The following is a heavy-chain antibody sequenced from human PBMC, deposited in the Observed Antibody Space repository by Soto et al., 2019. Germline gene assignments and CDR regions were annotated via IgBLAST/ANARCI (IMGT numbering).Heavy chain of an antibody. CDR2: IYYSGST. CDR1: GGSISSGGYY. Sequence: SETLSLTCTVSGGSISSGGYYWSWIRQHPGKGLEWIGYIYYSGSTYYKQSLKSQVTISVDTSKNKFSLKLSSETAADTAVYYCARAGYLVVPAAPDAFDIWGQGTMVTVSS. D-gene: IGHD2-2*01. CDR3: ARAGYLVVPAAPDAFDI. V-gene: IGHV4-31*01. J-gene: IGHJ3*02.